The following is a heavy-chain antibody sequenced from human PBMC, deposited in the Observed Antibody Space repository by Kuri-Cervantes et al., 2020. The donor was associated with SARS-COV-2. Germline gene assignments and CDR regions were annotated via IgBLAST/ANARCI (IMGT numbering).Heavy chain of an antibody. Sequence: GSLRLSCAVYGGSFSGYYWSWIRQPPGKGLEWIGEINHSGSTNYNPSLESRVTISVDPSKNQFSLKLNSVTAADTALYYCARGAHHIRFRGEVDYWSQGDLVTVSS. CDR3: ARGAHHIRFRGEVDY. J-gene: IGHJ4*02. D-gene: IGHD3-16*01. V-gene: IGHV4-34*01. CDR2: INHSGST. CDR1: GGSFSGYY.